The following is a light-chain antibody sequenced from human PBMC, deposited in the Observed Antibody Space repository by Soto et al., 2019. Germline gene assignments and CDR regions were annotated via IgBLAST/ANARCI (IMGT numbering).Light chain of an antibody. CDR2: GAS. CDR3: QQYNSYSP. CDR1: QSLSNN. J-gene: IGKJ1*01. V-gene: IGKV3-15*01. Sequence: EIVLTQSPGTLSLSPGERSTLSCRASQSLSNNIYLAWYQQKPGQAPRLLIYGASTRATGIPARFSGSGSGTEFTLTISSLQPDDFATYYCQQYNSYSPFGQGTKVDIK.